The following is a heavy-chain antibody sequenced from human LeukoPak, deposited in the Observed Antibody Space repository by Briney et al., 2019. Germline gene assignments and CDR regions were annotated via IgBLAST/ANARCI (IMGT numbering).Heavy chain of an antibody. CDR1: GYTLTSYG. D-gene: IGHD3-16*01. Sequence: GAAVKASRKDSGYTLTSYGISWVRQAPGQGLEWMGWISAYNGNTNYAQKLQGRVTMTTDTSTSTAYMELRSLRSDDTAVYYCARWGPDFDYWGQGTLVTVSS. CDR2: ISAYNGNT. CDR3: ARWGPDFDY. V-gene: IGHV1-18*01. J-gene: IGHJ4*02.